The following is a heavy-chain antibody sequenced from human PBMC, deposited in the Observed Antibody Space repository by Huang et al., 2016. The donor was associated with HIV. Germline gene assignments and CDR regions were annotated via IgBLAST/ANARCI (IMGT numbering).Heavy chain of an antibody. CDR1: GGTFSSYA. D-gene: IGHD3-22*01. J-gene: IGHJ4*02. Sequence: QVQLVQSGAEVKKPGSSVKVSCKASGGTFSSYAMSWVRQAPGQGLEGMGGIIPIFGTANYEQKFQGRVTITADESTSTAYMELSSLRSEDTAVYYCARVESRRYYDSSGYYYWGQGTLVTVSS. CDR2: IIPIFGTA. V-gene: IGHV1-69*01. CDR3: ARVESRRYYDSSGYYY.